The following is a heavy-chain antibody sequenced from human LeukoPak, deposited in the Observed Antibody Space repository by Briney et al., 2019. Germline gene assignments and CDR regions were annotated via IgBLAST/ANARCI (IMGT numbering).Heavy chain of an antibody. V-gene: IGHV3-7*01. CDR3: AGACCCGSNCYAAAFDV. Sequence: GPCLRLSCAASGPTFSSHWMSWARQAPGKGLGWVANIKQNGLENYYVDSVKGRFSISRDNAKSSLYLQMDRLRAEDTAVYYCAGACCCGSNCYAAAFDVWGQGTVVTVSS. J-gene: IGHJ3*01. D-gene: IGHD2-2*01. CDR1: GPTFSSHW. CDR2: IKQNGLEN.